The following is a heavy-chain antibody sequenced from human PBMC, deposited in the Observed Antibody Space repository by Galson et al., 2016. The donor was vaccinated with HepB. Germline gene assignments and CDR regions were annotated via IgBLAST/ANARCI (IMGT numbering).Heavy chain of an antibody. J-gene: IGHJ6*02. V-gene: IGHV1-46*01. CDR1: GYTFTNYY. CDR2: INPSDGDT. Sequence: SVKVSCKASGYTFTNYYMHWVRQAPGQGLEWMGIINPSDGDTTYAQKFQGRLTVTKDTSTSTVYMELRSLNSEDTAVYYCAREDIPRAESGMDVWGQGTTVTVSS. CDR3: AREDIPRAESGMDV. D-gene: IGHD2-2*02.